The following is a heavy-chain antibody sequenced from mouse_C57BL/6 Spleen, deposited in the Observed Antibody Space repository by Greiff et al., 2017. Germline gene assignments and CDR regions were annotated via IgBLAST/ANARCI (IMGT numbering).Heavy chain of an antibody. Sequence: EVHLVESGPELVKPGASVKISCKASGYSFTGYYMNWVKQSPEKSLEWIGEINPSTGSTTYNQTFKVKATLTVDKSSSTAYMQLKSLTSEGSAVYYCARSAAQAQFAYWGQGTLVTVSA. CDR1: GYSFTGYY. V-gene: IGHV1-42*01. D-gene: IGHD3-2*02. CDR2: INPSTGST. J-gene: IGHJ3*01. CDR3: ARSAAQAQFAY.